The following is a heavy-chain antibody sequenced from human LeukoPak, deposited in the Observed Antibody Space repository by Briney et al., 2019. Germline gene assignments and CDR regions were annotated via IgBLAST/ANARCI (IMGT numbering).Heavy chain of an antibody. CDR3: ARGFLGTSRPYFDF. Sequence: GGSLRLSCAASGFTVRDTYMGWVRQAPGKGLEWVSMIYPAGSTNYADSVKGRFTVSRDFSKNTLHLQINSLRRDDTAVYYCARGFLGTSRPYFDFWGQGTLVTVSS. CDR1: GFTVRDTY. D-gene: IGHD3-3*01. CDR2: IYPAGST. J-gene: IGHJ4*02. V-gene: IGHV3-66*02.